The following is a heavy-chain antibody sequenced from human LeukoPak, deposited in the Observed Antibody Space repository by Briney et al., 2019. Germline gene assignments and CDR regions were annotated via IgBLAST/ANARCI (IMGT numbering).Heavy chain of an antibody. CDR2: INHSGST. J-gene: IGHJ6*02. CDR1: GGSFSGYY. Sequence: SETLSLTCAVYGGSFSGYYWSWIRQPPGKGLEWIGEINHSGSTNYNPSLKSRVTISVDTSKNQFSLKLSSVTAADTAVYYCARGHYYNGMDVWGQGTTVTVSS. V-gene: IGHV4-34*01. CDR3: ARGHYYNGMDV.